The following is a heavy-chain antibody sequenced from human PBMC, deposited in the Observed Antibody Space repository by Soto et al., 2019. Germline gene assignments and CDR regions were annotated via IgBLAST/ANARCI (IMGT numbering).Heavy chain of an antibody. CDR1: GGSISSGGYY. J-gene: IGHJ6*02. Sequence: SETLSLTCTVSGGSISSGGYYWSWIRQHPGKGLEWIGFIYYSGSTYYNPSLKSRVTISVDTSKNQFSLKLSSVAAADTAVYYCAREGAAPYYYYGMDVWGQGTTVTVSS. V-gene: IGHV4-31*03. CDR3: AREGAAPYYYYGMDV. CDR2: IYYSGST. D-gene: IGHD6-6*01.